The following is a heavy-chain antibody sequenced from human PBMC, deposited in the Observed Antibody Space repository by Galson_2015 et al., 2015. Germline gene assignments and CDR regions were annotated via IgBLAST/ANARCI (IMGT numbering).Heavy chain of an antibody. CDR1: GGSISSGGYS. CDR2: IYHSGST. Sequence: LSLTCAVSGGSISSGGYSWSWIRQPPGKGLEWIGYIYHSGSTYYNPSLKSRVTISVDRSKNQFSLKLSSVTAADTAVYYCARDTYYYDSSGYYWGDAFDIWGQGTMVTVSS. V-gene: IGHV4-30-2*01. D-gene: IGHD3-22*01. CDR3: ARDTYYYDSSGYYWGDAFDI. J-gene: IGHJ3*02.